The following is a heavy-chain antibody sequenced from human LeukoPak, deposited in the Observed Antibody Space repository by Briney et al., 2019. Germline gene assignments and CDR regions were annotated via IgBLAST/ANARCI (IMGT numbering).Heavy chain of an antibody. CDR1: GFTFTIST. V-gene: IGHV1-58*02. J-gene: IGHJ4*02. D-gene: IGHD3-10*01. Sequence: PLASVSVSCKASGFTFTISTMQWVRHAREQSVERIGWIFVGSGNTNYAQTLQERVTITRDMSTSTAYMELSSLRSEDTAVYYCAASTMVRGVIIGPPDYWGQGTLVTVSS. CDR2: IFVGSGNT. CDR3: AASTMVRGVIIGPPDY.